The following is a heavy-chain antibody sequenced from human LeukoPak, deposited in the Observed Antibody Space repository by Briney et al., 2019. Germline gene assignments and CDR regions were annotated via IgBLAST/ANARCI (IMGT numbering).Heavy chain of an antibody. J-gene: IGHJ4*02. CDR2: IYYSGST. CDR3: ARDNGYSNYHPNYFDY. CDR1: GGSISSSSYY. D-gene: IGHD4-11*01. Sequence: SETLSLTCTVSGGSISSSSYYWGWIRQPPGKGLEWIGSIYYSGSTYYNPSLKSRVTISVDTSKNQFSLKLSSVTAADTAVYYCARDNGYSNYHPNYFDYWGQETLVTVSS. V-gene: IGHV4-39*07.